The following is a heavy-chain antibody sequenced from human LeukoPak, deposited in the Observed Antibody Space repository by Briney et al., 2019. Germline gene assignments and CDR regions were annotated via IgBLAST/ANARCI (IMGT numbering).Heavy chain of an antibody. V-gene: IGHV3-33*06. Sequence: GRSLRLSCAASGFTFSIYGMHWVRQAPGKGLEWVAVIWYDGSNKYYADSVKGRFTISRDNSKNTLYLQMNSLRAEDTAVYYCAKGVAISTYLLYAFDIWGQGTMVTVSS. CDR1: GFTFSIYG. D-gene: IGHD2/OR15-2a*01. CDR2: IWYDGSNK. CDR3: AKGVAISTYLLYAFDI. J-gene: IGHJ3*02.